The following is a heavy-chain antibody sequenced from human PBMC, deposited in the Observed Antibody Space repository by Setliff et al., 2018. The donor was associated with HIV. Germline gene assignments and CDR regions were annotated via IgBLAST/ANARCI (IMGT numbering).Heavy chain of an antibody. CDR2: IIPIIGIP. J-gene: IGHJ3*01. D-gene: IGHD3-22*01. Sequence: SVKVSCKASGGTFSSYGISWVRQAPGQGLEWMGGIIPIIGIPNYAQKFQGRVTITADKSTSTAYMELSSLRSEDTAVYYCARDQAYYYDSSAYYPDAFDLWGQGTMVTVSS. V-gene: IGHV1-69*10. CDR1: GGTFSSYG. CDR3: ARDQAYYYDSSAYYPDAFDL.